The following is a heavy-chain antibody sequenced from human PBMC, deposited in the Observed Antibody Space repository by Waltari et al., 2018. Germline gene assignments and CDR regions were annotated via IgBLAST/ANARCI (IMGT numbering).Heavy chain of an antibody. CDR1: GCSLRPSGLA. V-gene: IGHV2-5*01. J-gene: IGHJ3*02. CDR3: AHLSPRDAFDI. Sequence: QITLRESGPTLATHTQTRTLTCTFSGCSLRPSGLAVGWIRQPPGNAREWLTLLYRNDEKRYSPSLKSSPTITKDTTKNQVILTMSNMDPVDTATYYCAHLSPRDAFDIWGQGTMVTVSS. CDR2: LYRNDEK. D-gene: IGHD3-16*02.